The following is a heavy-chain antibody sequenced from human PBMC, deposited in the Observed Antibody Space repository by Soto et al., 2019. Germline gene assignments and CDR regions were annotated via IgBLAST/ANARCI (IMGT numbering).Heavy chain of an antibody. J-gene: IGHJ4*02. CDR2: ISTFNGKT. V-gene: IGHV1-18*01. D-gene: IGHD3-22*01. CDR1: GYTFISYG. CDR3: ARDSVPKSSGYFPFDY. Sequence: QVQLVQSGAEVKKPGASVKVSCKASGYTFISYGISWVRQAPGQWLEWMGWISTFNGKTNYSQNEQGRVTMTTDTSTTTAYMELRSLKSDDTAVYYCARDSVPKSSGYFPFDYWGQGTLVTVSS.